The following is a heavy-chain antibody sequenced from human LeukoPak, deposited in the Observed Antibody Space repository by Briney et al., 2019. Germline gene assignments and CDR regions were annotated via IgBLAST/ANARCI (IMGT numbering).Heavy chain of an antibody. CDR3: ARVSLRFLEWSL. V-gene: IGHV3-74*01. CDR2: INSDGRST. CDR1: GFTFSSYW. Sequence: PGGSLRLSCAASGFTFSSYWMHWVRQAPGKGLVRVSRINSDGRSTSYADSVKGRFTISRDNAKNTLYLQMNSLRAEDTAVYYCARVSLRFLEWSLWGQGTLVTVSS. D-gene: IGHD3-3*01. J-gene: IGHJ4*02.